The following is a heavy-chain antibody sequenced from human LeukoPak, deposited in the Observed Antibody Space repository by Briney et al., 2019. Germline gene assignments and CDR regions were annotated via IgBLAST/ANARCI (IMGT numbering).Heavy chain of an antibody. CDR1: GGSISSYY. CDR3: ARDKRVAVAGTYIYYYYMDV. CDR2: LYISGSGGT. J-gene: IGHJ6*03. Sequence: SETLSLTCTVSGGSISSYYWSWIRQPAGKGLEWIGRLYISGSGGTNYNPSLKSRVTMSVDTSKNQFSLKLSSVTAADTAVYYCARDKRVAVAGTYIYYYYMDVWGNGTTVTISS. V-gene: IGHV4-4*07. D-gene: IGHD6-19*01.